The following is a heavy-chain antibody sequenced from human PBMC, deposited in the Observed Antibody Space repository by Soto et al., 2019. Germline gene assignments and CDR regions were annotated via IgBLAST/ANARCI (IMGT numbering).Heavy chain of an antibody. CDR1: GFTFSSYD. Sequence: PGGSLRLSCVASGFTFSSYDMHWVRQAPWKGLEYVSSISSNGGTTYYGNSVKGRFTISRDNSKNTLYLQMGSLRAEDMAVYYCVRRVSGNYDPWGQGTLVTVSS. V-gene: IGHV3-64*01. CDR2: ISSNGGTT. J-gene: IGHJ5*02. D-gene: IGHD4-4*01. CDR3: VRRVSGNYDP.